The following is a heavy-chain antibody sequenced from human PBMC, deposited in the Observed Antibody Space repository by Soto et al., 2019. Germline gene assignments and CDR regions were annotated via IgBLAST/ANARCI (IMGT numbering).Heavy chain of an antibody. CDR1: GFVFSSYA. V-gene: IGHV3-33*01. CDR2: MWYDGSHE. J-gene: IGHJ4*01. CDR3: ARESEDLTSNFDY. Sequence: PVGSLRLSCAASGFVFSSYAMHWVRQAPGKGLEWVAVMWYDGSHEYYADSAKGRFTISRDNSKNTLYLQMNGLRVEDTAMYYCARESEDLTSNFDYWGHVTLVTVSS.